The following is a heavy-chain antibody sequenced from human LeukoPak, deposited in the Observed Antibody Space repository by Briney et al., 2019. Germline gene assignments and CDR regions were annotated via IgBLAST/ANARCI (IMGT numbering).Heavy chain of an antibody. CDR1: GGSISSGGYS. CDR3: ARASPLDCSSTSCPESWFDP. J-gene: IGHJ5*02. CDR2: IYHSGST. V-gene: IGHV4-30-2*01. Sequence: SQTLSLTCAVSGGSISSGGYSWSWIRQPPGKGLEWIGYIYHSGSTYYNPSLKSRVTISVDRSKNQFSLKLSSVTAADTAVYYCARASPLDCSSTSCPESWFDPWGLGTLVTVSS. D-gene: IGHD2-2*01.